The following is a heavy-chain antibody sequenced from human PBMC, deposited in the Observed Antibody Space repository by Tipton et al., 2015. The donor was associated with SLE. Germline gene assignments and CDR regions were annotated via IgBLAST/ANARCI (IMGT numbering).Heavy chain of an antibody. V-gene: IGHV3-23*01. J-gene: IGHJ4*02. CDR2: ISGSDGIDGTT. CDR1: GFTFSTYG. CDR3: AKDTSKYYESSGYLDA. D-gene: IGHD3-22*01. Sequence: SLRLSCVASGFTFSTYGMRWVRPAPGKGLAWVSSISGSDGIDGTTYYADSVKGRFTISRDNAENSLSLQMDSLRPDDTALYYCAKDTSKYYESSGYLDAWGQGTLVTVSS.